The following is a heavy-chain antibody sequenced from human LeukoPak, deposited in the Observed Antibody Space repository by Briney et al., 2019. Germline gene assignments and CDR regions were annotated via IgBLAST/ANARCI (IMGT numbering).Heavy chain of an antibody. V-gene: IGHV4-34*01. J-gene: IGHJ4*02. CDR1: GGSFSGYY. CDR2: INHSGST. Sequence: SETLSLTCAVYGGSFSGYYWSWIRQPPGKGLEWIGEINHSGSTNYNPSLKSRVTISVDTSKNQFSLKLSSVTAADTAVYYCARTPQSNYYGSGSYYNGIDYWGQGTLVTVSS. CDR3: ARTPQSNYYGSGSYYNGIDY. D-gene: IGHD3-10*01.